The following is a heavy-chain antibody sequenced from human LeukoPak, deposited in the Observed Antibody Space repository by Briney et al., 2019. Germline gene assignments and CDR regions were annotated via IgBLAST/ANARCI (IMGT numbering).Heavy chain of an antibody. V-gene: IGHV4-59*08. CDR2: IYYSGST. CDR3: ASVIVGATVDAFDI. J-gene: IGHJ3*02. CDR1: GGSISGYY. Sequence: SETLSLTCTVSGGSISGYYWSWIRQPPGKGLEWIGFIYYSGSTSYNPSLKSRVTISVGSSKNQFSLKLSSVTAADTAVYYCASVIVGATVDAFDIWGQGTMVTVSS. D-gene: IGHD1-26*01.